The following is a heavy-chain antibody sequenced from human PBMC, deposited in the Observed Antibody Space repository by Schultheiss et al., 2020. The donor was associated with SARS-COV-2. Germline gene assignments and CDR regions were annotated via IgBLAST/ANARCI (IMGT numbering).Heavy chain of an antibody. J-gene: IGHJ3*02. Sequence: GGSLRLSCAASGFSFSNFDMTWVRQAPGKGLEWVSAITQSGGTTYYIDSVKGRFTISIDNSKNTLYLQMNSLRAEDTAVYYCARERCTNGVCWDAFDIWGQGTMVTVSS. CDR1: GFSFSNFD. CDR2: ITQSGGTT. D-gene: IGHD2-8*01. CDR3: ARERCTNGVCWDAFDI. V-gene: IGHV3-23*01.